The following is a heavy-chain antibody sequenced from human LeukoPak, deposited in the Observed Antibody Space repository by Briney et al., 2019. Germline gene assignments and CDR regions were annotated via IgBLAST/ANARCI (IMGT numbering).Heavy chain of an antibody. CDR2: ISPNSGGT. D-gene: IGHD3-22*01. CDR3: ASYHYYDSSGYYPTHPYYFDY. CDR1: GYTFTGYY. Sequence: GASVKVSCKASGYTFTGYYMHWVRQAPGQGLEWMGWISPNSGGTNCAQKFQGRVTMTRDTSISTAYMELSRLRSDDTAVYYCASYHYYDSSGYYPTHPYYFDYWGQGTLVTVSS. J-gene: IGHJ4*02. V-gene: IGHV1-2*02.